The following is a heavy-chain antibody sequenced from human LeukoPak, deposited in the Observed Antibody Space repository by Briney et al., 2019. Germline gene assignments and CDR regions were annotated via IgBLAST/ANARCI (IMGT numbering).Heavy chain of an antibody. V-gene: IGHV3-30*18. CDR3: SKEKFGYGGHYYGAFDY. CDR2: ISYDGSNK. CDR1: GFTFSSYG. D-gene: IGHD4-17*01. J-gene: IGHJ4*02. Sequence: GGSLRLSCAASGFTFSSYGMHWVRQAPGKGLEWVAVISYDGSNKYSADSVKGRFTISRDNSKNTLYLQMNSLRAEDTALYYCSKEKFGYGGHYYGAFDYWGQGTLVTVSA.